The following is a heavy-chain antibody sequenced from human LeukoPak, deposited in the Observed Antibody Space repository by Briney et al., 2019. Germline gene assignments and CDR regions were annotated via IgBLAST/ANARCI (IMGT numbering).Heavy chain of an antibody. V-gene: IGHV3-11*01. CDR3: AKTTSPQNYYYYYGMDV. CDR1: GFTFSDYY. D-gene: IGHD1-14*01. J-gene: IGHJ6*02. CDR2: ISSSGSTI. Sequence: GGSLRLSCAASGFTFSDYYMSWIRQAPGKGLEWVSYISSSGSTIYYADSVKGRFTISRDNAKNSLYLQMNSLRAEDTAVYYCAKTTSPQNYYYYYGMDVWGQGTTVTVSS.